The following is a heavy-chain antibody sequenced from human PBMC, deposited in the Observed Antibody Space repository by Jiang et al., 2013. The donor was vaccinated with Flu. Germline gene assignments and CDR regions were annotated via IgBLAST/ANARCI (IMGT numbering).Heavy chain of an antibody. CDR2: IYWDDDK. CDR3: AHRWQLPDQYNWFDP. CDR1: GFSLSTSGVG. V-gene: IGHV2-5*06. Sequence: KPTQTLTLTCTFSGFSLSTSGVGVGWIRQPPGKALEWLALIYWDDDKRYSPSLKSRLTITKDTSKNQVVLTMTNMDPVDTATYYCAHRWQLPDQYNWFDPWGQGTLVTVSS. J-gene: IGHJ5*02. D-gene: IGHD5-24*01.